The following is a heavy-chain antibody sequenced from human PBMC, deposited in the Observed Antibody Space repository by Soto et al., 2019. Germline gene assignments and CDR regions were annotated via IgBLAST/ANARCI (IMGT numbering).Heavy chain of an antibody. CDR3: ARGNSHSIVVVVAATYYFDY. CDR1: GWSFTGYY. Sequence: AETLSLTSAVSGWSFTGYYWSWIRQPPGKGGEWIGEINHSGSTNYNPSLKSRVTISVDTSKNQFSLKLSSVTAADTAVYYCARGNSHSIVVVVAATYYFDYWGQGTLVTVSS. CDR2: INHSGST. D-gene: IGHD2-15*01. V-gene: IGHV4-34*01. J-gene: IGHJ4*02.